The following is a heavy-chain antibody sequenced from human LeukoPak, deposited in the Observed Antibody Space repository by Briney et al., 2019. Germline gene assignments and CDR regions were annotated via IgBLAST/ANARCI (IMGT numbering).Heavy chain of an antibody. CDR2: INPSGGST. V-gene: IGHV1-46*01. Sequence: GASVKVSCKASGYSFTSRNIYWVRQAPGQGVVWMGLINPSGGSTRYAQKFQGKVTMTSDTSTSTVDMELHNLRSEDTAVYFCSRGLASCGGDCYSGRYYYHAMDVWGQGTTVIVSS. CDR1: GYSFTSRN. D-gene: IGHD2-21*02. CDR3: SRGLASCGGDCYSGRYYYHAMDV. J-gene: IGHJ6*02.